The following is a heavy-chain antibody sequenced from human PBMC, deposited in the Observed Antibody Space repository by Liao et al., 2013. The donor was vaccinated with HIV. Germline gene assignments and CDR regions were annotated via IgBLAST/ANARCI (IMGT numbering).Heavy chain of an antibody. D-gene: IGHD6-13*01. CDR2: VNHSGST. Sequence: QVLLQQWGAGLLKPSETLSLTCAVYGGSFRGYYWSWIRQPPREGAWSGLGKVNHSGSTNYNPSLKSRVTISVDTSKNQFSLKLSSVTAADTAVYFCAVGSSWYNGWVYWGQGTLVTVSS. J-gene: IGHJ4*02. CDR3: AVGSSWYNGWVY. CDR1: GGSFRGYY. V-gene: IGHV4-34*01.